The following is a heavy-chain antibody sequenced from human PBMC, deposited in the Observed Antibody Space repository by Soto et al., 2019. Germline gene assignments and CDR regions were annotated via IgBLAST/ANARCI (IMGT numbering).Heavy chain of an antibody. J-gene: IGHJ4*02. D-gene: IGHD3-22*01. CDR1: GYTFTSYG. CDR3: GGDVNYFDSSGYYYFFY. Sequence: QVPLVQSGAEVKKPGASVKVSCKASGYTFTSYGINWVRQAPGQGLEWMGWISAYNGNTNYAQNLQGRVTMTTDTSPRTAYMELGGLGSDDTAVYYWGGDVNYFDSSGYYYFFYWGQGTLVTVPP. V-gene: IGHV1-18*01. CDR2: ISAYNGNT.